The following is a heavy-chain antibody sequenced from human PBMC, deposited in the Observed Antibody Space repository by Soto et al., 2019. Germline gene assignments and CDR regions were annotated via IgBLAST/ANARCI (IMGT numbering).Heavy chain of an antibody. V-gene: IGHV4-59*01. CDR1: GGSISSYY. CDR2: IYYSGST. Sequence: QVQLQESGPGLVKPSETLSLTCTVSGGSISSYYWSWIRQPPGKGLEWIGYIYYSGSTNYNPSLKSRVTISVHTSKNQFSLKLSSVTAADTAVYYCARSRVSGSHYGMDVWGQGTTVTVSS. J-gene: IGHJ6*02. CDR3: ARSRVSGSHYGMDV. D-gene: IGHD3-10*01.